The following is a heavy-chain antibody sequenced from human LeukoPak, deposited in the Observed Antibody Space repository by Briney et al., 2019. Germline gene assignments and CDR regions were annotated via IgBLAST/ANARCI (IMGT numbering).Heavy chain of an antibody. J-gene: IGHJ4*02. D-gene: IGHD6-19*01. V-gene: IGHV1-69*13. CDR1: GGTFSSYA. CDR3: ARGRPVAGIECFDY. Sequence: SVKVSCKASGGTFSSYAISWVRQAPGQGLEWMGGIIPIFGTANYAQKFQGGVTITADESTSTAYMELSSLRSEDTAVYYCARGRPVAGIECFDYWGQGTLVTVSS. CDR2: IIPIFGTA.